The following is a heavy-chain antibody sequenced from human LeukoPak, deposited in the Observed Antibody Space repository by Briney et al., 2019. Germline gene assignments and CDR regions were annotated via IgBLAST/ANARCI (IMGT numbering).Heavy chain of an antibody. Sequence: GGSLRLSCAASGFTFSSYAMHWVRQAPGKGLEWVAVISYDGSNKYYADSVKGRFTISRDNSKNTLYLQMNSLRAEDTAVYYCARDRVLAVAATASYYFDYWGQGTLVTVSS. CDR1: GFTFSSYA. V-gene: IGHV3-30-3*01. J-gene: IGHJ4*02. CDR3: ARDRVLAVAATASYYFDY. D-gene: IGHD6-19*01. CDR2: ISYDGSNK.